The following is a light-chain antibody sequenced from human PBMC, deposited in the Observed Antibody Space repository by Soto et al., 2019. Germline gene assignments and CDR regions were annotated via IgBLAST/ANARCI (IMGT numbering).Light chain of an antibody. CDR1: QDIRSD. J-gene: IGKJ4*01. CDR3: LQDHNYPLT. CDR2: ASS. V-gene: IGKV1-6*01. Sequence: AIQMTQLPSSLSASVGDRVTITCRASQDIRSDLGWYQQRPGEAPKLLIYASSSLQSGVPSRFSGSGSGTDFTLTISSLQPEDFATYHCLQDHNYPLTFGGGTKVDIK.